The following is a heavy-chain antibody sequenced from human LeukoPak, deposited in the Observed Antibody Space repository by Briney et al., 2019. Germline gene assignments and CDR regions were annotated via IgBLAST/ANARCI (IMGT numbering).Heavy chain of an antibody. CDR3: ARADRWFGGWFDP. D-gene: IGHD3-10*01. Sequence: SETLSPTCTVSGGSISSYYWSWIRQPPGKGLEWIGYIYYSGSTNYNPSLKSRVTISVDTSKNQFSLKLSSVTAADTAVYYCARADRWFGGWFDPWGQGTLVTVSS. J-gene: IGHJ5*02. CDR2: IYYSGST. CDR1: GGSISSYY. V-gene: IGHV4-59*01.